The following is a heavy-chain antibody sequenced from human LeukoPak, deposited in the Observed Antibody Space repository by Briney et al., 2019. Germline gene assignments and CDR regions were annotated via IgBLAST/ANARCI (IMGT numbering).Heavy chain of an antibody. D-gene: IGHD3-22*01. J-gene: IGHJ6*03. CDR2: INHSGST. CDR3: ARSSEGRYYYDSSGYSYYYYYMDV. CDR1: GGSFSGYY. V-gene: IGHV4-34*01. Sequence: SETLSLTCAVYGGSFSGYYWSWIRQPPGKGLEWIGEINHSGSTNYNPSLKSRVTISVDTSKNQVSLKLNSVTAADTAVYYCARSSEGRYYYDSSGYSYYYYYMDVWGKGTTVTISS.